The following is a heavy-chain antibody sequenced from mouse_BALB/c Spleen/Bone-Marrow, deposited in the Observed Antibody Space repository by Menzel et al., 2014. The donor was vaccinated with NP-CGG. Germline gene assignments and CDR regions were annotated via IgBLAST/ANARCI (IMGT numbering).Heavy chain of an antibody. V-gene: IGHV7-3*02. J-gene: IGHJ2*01. CDR3: ARDMGLLRFDY. CDR2: IRNKANGYTT. CDR1: GFTFSDYY. D-gene: IGHD1-1*01. Sequence: EVMLVESGGGLVQPGGSLILSCAPSGFTFSDYYMSWVRQPPGEALEWLGFIRNKANGYTTEYSASVKGRFTISRDNSQSILYLQMNTLRAEDSATYYCARDMGLLRFDYWGQGTTLTVSS.